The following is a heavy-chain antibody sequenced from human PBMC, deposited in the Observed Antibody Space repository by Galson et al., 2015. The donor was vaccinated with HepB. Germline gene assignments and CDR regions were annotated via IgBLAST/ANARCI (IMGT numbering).Heavy chain of an antibody. CDR1: GGTFSSYA. Sequence: SVKVSCKASGGTFSSYAISWVRQAPGQGLEWMGGIIPIFGTANYAQKFQGRVTITADESTSTAYMELSSLRSEDTAVYYCARVGGSPDAFDIWGQGTMVTVSS. J-gene: IGHJ3*02. CDR3: ARVGGSPDAFDI. CDR2: IIPIFGTA. D-gene: IGHD1-26*01. V-gene: IGHV1-69*13.